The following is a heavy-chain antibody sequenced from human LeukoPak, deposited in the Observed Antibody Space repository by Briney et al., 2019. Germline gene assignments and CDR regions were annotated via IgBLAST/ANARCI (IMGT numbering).Heavy chain of an antibody. D-gene: IGHD1-26*01. V-gene: IGHV3-23*01. CDR2: ISAGGDRT. CDR1: GFTFSTYA. J-gene: IGHJ4*02. CDR3: ARSTVGTSCCTAVDY. Sequence: GGSLRLSCAASGFTFSTYAMTWVRQAPGKGLEWVSGISAGGDRTYYADSVKGRFTISRDNSKNTLYLQMNSLRAEDTAEYYCARSTVGTSCCTAVDYWGQGTLVTVSS.